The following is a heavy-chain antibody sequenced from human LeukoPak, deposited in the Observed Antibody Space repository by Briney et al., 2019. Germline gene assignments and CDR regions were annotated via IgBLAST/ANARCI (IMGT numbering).Heavy chain of an antibody. J-gene: IGHJ5*02. D-gene: IGHD6-6*01. Sequence: GASVKVSCKASGYTFTSYDINWVRQATGQGLVWMGWMNPNSGNTGYAQKFQGRVTMTRNTSISTAYMELSSLGSEDTAVYYCARAASSSSRTWFDPWGQGTLVTVSS. V-gene: IGHV1-8*01. CDR1: GYTFTSYD. CDR2: MNPNSGNT. CDR3: ARAASSSSRTWFDP.